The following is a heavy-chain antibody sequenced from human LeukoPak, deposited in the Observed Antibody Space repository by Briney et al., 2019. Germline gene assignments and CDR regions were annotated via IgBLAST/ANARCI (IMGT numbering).Heavy chain of an antibody. CDR3: ARVGPGSGSYAYYYFDY. V-gene: IGHV4-4*02. CDR1: GGSISSSNW. J-gene: IGHJ4*02. Sequence: SSETLSLTCAVSGGSISSSNWWSWARQPPGKGLEWIGEIYHSGSTNYNPSLKSQVTISVDKSKNQFSLKLSSVTAADTAVYYCARVGPGSGSYAYYYFDYWGQGTLVTVSS. CDR2: IYHSGST. D-gene: IGHD3-10*01.